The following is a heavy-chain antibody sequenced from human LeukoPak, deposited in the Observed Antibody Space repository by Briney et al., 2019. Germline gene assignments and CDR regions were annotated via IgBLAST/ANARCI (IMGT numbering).Heavy chain of an antibody. CDR3: AKGFKSMDV. J-gene: IGHJ6*02. V-gene: IGHV3-33*06. Sequence: GGSLRLSCAASGFTFSSYGMHWVRQAPGKGLEWVAVIWYDGSNKYYADSVKGRFTISRDNSKNTLYLQMNSLRAEDTAVYYCAKGFKSMDVWGQGTTVTVSS. CDR1: GFTFSSYG. CDR2: IWYDGSNK.